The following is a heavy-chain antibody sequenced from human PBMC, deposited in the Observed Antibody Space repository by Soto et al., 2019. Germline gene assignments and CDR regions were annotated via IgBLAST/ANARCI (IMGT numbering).Heavy chain of an antibody. J-gene: IGHJ5*02. CDR3: ARAPAPPFYDSSGSWFDP. CDR2: IIPIFGTA. V-gene: IGHV1-69*13. Sequence: GASVKVSCKASGGTFSSYAISWVRQAPGQGLEWMGGIIPIFGTANYAQKFQGRVTITADESTSTAYMELSSLRSEDTAVYYCARAPAPPFYDSSGSWFDPWGQGTLVTVS. D-gene: IGHD3-22*01. CDR1: GGTFSSYA.